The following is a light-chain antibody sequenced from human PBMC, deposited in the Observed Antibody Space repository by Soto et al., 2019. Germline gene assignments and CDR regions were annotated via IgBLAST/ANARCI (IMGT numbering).Light chain of an antibody. CDR2: GAS. CDR1: HSLRSS. CDR3: QQYNSYPWT. Sequence: EIVLTQSPATLSLSPVERATLSCRASHSLRSSLAWYQQTPGQAPRLLIYGASTRATGIPARFSGSGSGTEFTLAISSLQPDDFATYYCQQYNSYPWTFGQGTKVDIK. J-gene: IGKJ1*01. V-gene: IGKV3-15*01.